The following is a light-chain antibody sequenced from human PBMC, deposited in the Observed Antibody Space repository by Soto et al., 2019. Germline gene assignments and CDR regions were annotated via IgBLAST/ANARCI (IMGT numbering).Light chain of an antibody. CDR3: QQYGSSPWT. Sequence: EIVLTPSPGTLSLSPCEGAALSFSASQSVSSYYLAWYQQKPGQAPRLLIYGASSRATGIPDRFSGSGSGTDFTLTISRLEPEDFAVYYCQQYGSSPWTFGQGTKVDIK. V-gene: IGKV3-20*01. CDR2: GAS. CDR1: QSVSSYY. J-gene: IGKJ1*01.